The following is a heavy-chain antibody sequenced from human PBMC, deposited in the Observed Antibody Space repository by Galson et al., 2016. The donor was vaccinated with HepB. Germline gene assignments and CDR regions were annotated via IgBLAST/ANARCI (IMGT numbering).Heavy chain of an antibody. CDR1: GYTFSDYG. CDR2: ISAYNGNT. CDR3: ARDRDRGRVSDWSRAGFDP. J-gene: IGHJ5*02. D-gene: IGHD6-13*01. Sequence: SVKVSCKASGYTFSDYGISWVRQAPGQGLEWMGWISAYNGNTNYAQKLQGRVSMTTDISTSTAYMDLRSLRSDDTAVYYCARDRDRGRVSDWSRAGFDPWGQGALVTVSS. V-gene: IGHV1-18*01.